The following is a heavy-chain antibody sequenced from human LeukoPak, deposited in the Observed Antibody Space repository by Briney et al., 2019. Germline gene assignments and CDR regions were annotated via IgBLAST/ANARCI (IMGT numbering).Heavy chain of an antibody. Sequence: GGSLRLSCAASGFTFSSYSMNWVRQAPGKGLEWVSSISSNSSYINYAHTLKGRFTITTDKATSTLYMQLNSLRAEDTAVYYCARDSMVRGVIITRFFDYWGQGTLVTVSS. V-gene: IGHV3-21*01. CDR3: ARDSMVRGVIITRFFDY. CDR1: GFTFSSYS. J-gene: IGHJ4*02. D-gene: IGHD3-10*01. CDR2: ISSNSSYI.